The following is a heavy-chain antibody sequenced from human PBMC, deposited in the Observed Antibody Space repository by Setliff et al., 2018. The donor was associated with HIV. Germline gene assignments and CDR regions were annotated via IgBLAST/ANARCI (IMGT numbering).Heavy chain of an antibody. Sequence: GASVKVSCKASGGTFSSYAISWVRQAPGQGLDWMGGIIPVFGTTNYAQKFQGRVTITADESTSTAYMELRSLRSDDTAVYYCAREIGDYYDSSGYYPPTDYYYGMDVWGQGTTVTVSS. CDR3: AREIGDYYDSSGYYPPTDYYYGMDV. V-gene: IGHV1-69*13. CDR1: GGTFSSYA. D-gene: IGHD3-22*01. J-gene: IGHJ6*02. CDR2: IIPVFGTT.